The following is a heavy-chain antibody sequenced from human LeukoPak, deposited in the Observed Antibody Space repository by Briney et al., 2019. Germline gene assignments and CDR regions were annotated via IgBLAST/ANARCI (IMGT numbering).Heavy chain of an antibody. V-gene: IGHV3-7*01. J-gene: IGHJ4*02. CDR2: IKQDGSEK. Sequence: PGGSLRLSCAASGFTFSSYWMSWVRQAPGKGLEWVANIKQDGSEKYYVDSVKGRFTISRDNAKNSLYLQMNSLRAEDTAVYYCARAGRFLEWLPDYWGQGTQVTVSS. CDR1: GFTFSSYW. CDR3: ARAGRFLEWLPDY. D-gene: IGHD3-3*01.